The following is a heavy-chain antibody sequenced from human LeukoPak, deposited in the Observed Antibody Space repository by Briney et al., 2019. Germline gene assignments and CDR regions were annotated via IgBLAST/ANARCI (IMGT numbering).Heavy chain of an antibody. V-gene: IGHV4-59*01. CDR2: ISNSGTT. CDR1: GGSINDYY. D-gene: IGHD4-17*01. J-gene: IGHJ5*02. Sequence: SETLSLTCTVSGGSINDYYWTWIRQAPGKGQEWIGYISNSGTTDYNPSLKSRVTMSVDTSNNEFSLRLTSVTAADTAMYYCARVVRGAVTSNCFDPWGQGTLVTVSS. CDR3: ARVVRGAVTSNCFDP.